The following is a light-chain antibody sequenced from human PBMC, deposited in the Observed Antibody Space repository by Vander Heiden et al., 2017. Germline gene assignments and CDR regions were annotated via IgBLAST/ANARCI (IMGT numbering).Light chain of an antibody. V-gene: IGKV4-1*01. CDR3: QQYYSTPFT. CDR2: WAS. Sequence: DIVMTQSPAPLAVSLGEGATINCKSSQSVLYSSNNKNYLAWYQQKPGQPPKLLIYWASTRESGVPDRVSGSGSGTDFTLTISSLQAEDVAVYYCQQYYSTPFTFGPGTKVDIK. CDR1: QSVLYSSNNKNY. J-gene: IGKJ3*01.